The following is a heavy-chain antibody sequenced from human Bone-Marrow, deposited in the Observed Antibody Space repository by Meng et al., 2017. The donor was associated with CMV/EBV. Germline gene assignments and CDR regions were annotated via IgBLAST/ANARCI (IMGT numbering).Heavy chain of an antibody. D-gene: IGHD5-12*01. CDR3: AKGGYSGYRSADY. CDR1: GFTFSSYG. V-gene: IGHV3-33*06. Sequence: GGSLRLSCTASGFTFSSYGMHWVRQAPGKGLEWVAVIWYDGSNKYYADSVKGRFTISRDNSKNTLYLQMNSLRAEDTAVYYCAKGGYSGYRSADYWGQGTLVTVSS. J-gene: IGHJ4*02. CDR2: IWYDGSNK.